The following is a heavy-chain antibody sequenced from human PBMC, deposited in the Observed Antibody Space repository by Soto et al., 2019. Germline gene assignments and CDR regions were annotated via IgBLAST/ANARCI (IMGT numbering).Heavy chain of an antibody. CDR2: FDPEDGET. CDR3: ATSRLAAAGTPNEIDY. CDR1: GYTLTELS. J-gene: IGHJ4*02. D-gene: IGHD6-13*01. V-gene: IGHV1-24*01. Sequence: PSVKVSCKVSGYTLTELSMHWVRQAPGKGLEWMGGFDPEDGETIYAQKFQGRVTMTEDTSTDTAYMELSSLRSEDTAVYYCATSRLAAAGTPNEIDYWGQGTLVTVSS.